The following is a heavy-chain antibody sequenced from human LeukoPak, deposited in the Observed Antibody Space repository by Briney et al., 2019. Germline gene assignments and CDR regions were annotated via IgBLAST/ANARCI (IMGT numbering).Heavy chain of an antibody. CDR2: IYHSGST. CDR3: ASTRGDAFDI. Sequence: PSETLSLTCAVSGGSISSGGYSWSWIRQTPGKGLEWIGYIYHSGSTYYNPSLKSRVTISVDRSKNQFSLKLSSVTAADTAVYYCASTRGDAFDIWGQGTMVTVSS. J-gene: IGHJ3*02. V-gene: IGHV4-30-2*01. CDR1: GGSISSGGYS. D-gene: IGHD1-26*01.